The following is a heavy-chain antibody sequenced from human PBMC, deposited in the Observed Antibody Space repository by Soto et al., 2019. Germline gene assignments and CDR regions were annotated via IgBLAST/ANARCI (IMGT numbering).Heavy chain of an antibody. CDR3: AVPTLVRDHLSLDV. J-gene: IGHJ6*02. D-gene: IGHD3-10*01. CDR2: LNPSGGFT. Sequence: ASVKVSCKASGYTLTHLYMHWVRQAPGQGLEWMGILNPSGGFTSKAQKFQGRVIMTRDTSTNTVYMELSSLRYEDTAVYYCAVPTLVRDHLSLDVWGQGTTVTVSS. CDR1: GYTLTHLY. V-gene: IGHV1-46*01.